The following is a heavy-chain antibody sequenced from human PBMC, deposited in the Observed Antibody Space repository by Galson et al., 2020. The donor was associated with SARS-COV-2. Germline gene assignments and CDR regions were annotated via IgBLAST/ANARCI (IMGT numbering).Heavy chain of an antibody. D-gene: IGHD3-10*01. J-gene: IGHJ4*02. Sequence: SETLSLTCAVSGYSIGSGYYWGWIRQPPGKGLEWIGCVLHSGSTYYNPSLKSRVGFSMDTSKNEFSLTLRSVSASDTAVYYCARRQDYSGSGSYYDFWGQGTLVTVSS. CDR1: GYSIGSGYY. V-gene: IGHV4-38-2*01. CDR3: ARRQDYSGSGSYYDF. CDR2: VLHSGST.